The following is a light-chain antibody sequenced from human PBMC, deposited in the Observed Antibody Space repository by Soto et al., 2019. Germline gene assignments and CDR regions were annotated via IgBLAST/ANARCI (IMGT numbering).Light chain of an antibody. CDR3: QQYDGSPRT. CDR2: GAS. CDR1: QSVSSSF. J-gene: IGKJ1*01. Sequence: EIVLTQSPGTLSLSPGERATLSCRASQSVSSSFLAWYQQKPGQAPRLLIYGASSRATGIPDRFSGSGSGTDLTLTISRLEPEDFAVYYGQQYDGSPRTFGQGTEVEIK. V-gene: IGKV3-20*01.